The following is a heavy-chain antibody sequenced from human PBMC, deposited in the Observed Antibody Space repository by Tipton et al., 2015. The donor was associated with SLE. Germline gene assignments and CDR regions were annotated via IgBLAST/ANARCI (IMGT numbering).Heavy chain of an antibody. CDR2: IYYSGST. CDR3: VRGPRGSSGYPS. CDR1: GGSISSSSYY. J-gene: IGHJ4*02. V-gene: IGHV4-39*07. D-gene: IGHD3-22*01. Sequence: TLSLTCTVSGGSISSSSYYWGWIRQPPGKGLEWIGSIYYSGSTNYNPSLKSRVTMSGDTSKNEFSLKLISVTTADTAVYYCVRGPRGSSGYPSWGRGTLVTVSS.